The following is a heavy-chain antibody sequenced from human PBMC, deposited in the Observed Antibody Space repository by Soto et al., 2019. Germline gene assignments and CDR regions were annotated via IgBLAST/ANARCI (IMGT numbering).Heavy chain of an antibody. CDR1: GFTFSSYA. CDR2: ISGGGGTT. Sequence: PGGSLRLSCAASGFTFSSYAMNWVRQAPGKGLEWVSTISGGGGTTYYADSVKGRFTISRDNSKNTLYLQMDSLRAEDTTVYHCATGTPIGYWGQGIQVTVSS. D-gene: IGHD1-1*01. J-gene: IGHJ4*02. CDR3: ATGTPIGY. V-gene: IGHV3-23*01.